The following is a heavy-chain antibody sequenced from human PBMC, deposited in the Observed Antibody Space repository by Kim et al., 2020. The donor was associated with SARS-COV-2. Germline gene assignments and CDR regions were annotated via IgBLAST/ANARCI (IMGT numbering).Heavy chain of an antibody. CDR3: ARGWFGELYLYSY. V-gene: IGHV4-31*01. J-gene: IGHJ4*02. Sequence: SKPSLKSLVTISVDTSKNQFSLKLGSVTAADTAGYYCARGWFGELYLYSYWGQGTLVTVSS. D-gene: IGHD3-10*01.